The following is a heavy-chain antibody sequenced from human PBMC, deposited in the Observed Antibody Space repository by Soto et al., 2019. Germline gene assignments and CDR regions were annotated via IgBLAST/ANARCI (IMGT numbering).Heavy chain of an antibody. CDR2: ISGSGGST. J-gene: IGHJ4*02. D-gene: IGHD3-10*01. CDR1: GFTFSNYA. Sequence: GRPLRLSCAAAGFTFSNYAMSWIRQAPGKGLEWVSAISGSGGSTYYADSVKGRFTISRDNSKNTLYLQMNSLRAEDTAVYYCAGEESITMVRGVDFDYWGQGTLVTVSS. V-gene: IGHV3-23*01. CDR3: AGEESITMVRGVDFDY.